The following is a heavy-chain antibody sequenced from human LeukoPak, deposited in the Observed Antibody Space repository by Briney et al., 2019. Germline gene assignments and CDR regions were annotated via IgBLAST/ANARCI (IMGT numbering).Heavy chain of an antibody. J-gene: IGHJ4*02. CDR3: ATIWVGGLNY. D-gene: IGHD1-26*01. V-gene: IGHV3-7*01. Sequence: GGSLRLSCAASGFTFSSVWMSWVRQAPGKGLEWVANIKQDGTERNYVDSVKGRFTISRDNAKNSLYLQMNSLRAEDTAVYYCATIWVGGLNYWGQGTLVTVPS. CDR1: GFTFSSVW. CDR2: IKQDGTER.